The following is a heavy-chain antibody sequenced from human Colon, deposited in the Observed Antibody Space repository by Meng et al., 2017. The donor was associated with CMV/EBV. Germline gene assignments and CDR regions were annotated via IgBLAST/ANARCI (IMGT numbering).Heavy chain of an antibody. D-gene: IGHD2-2*01. CDR1: GESFSGYY. V-gene: IGHV4-34*01. J-gene: IGHJ4*01. CDR3: ARATKSSCWEVLDY. CDR2: SYYTGST. Sequence: QVKVQQWGAGLWKPSATLSLTCAVYGESFSGYYWTWIRQPPGRGLEWIGESYYTGSTNYSPSLKSRVTISLDTSKNQFSLKLNSVTAADTAVYYCARATKSSCWEVLDYWGHGTLVTVSS.